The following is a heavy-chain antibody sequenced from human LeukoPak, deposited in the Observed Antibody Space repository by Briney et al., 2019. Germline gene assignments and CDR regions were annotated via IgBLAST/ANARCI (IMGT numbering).Heavy chain of an antibody. CDR2: ISNSGST. J-gene: IGHJ4*02. V-gene: IGHV4-61*01. CDR3: ARSPSGYRFDS. D-gene: IGHD3-22*01. Sequence: PSETLSLTCAVSGGYVNRGTFFWTWIRKPPGKGLEWIGYISNSGSTNYHPSLKSRVTISSYTSKTQFTLKLTSVTAADTAVYYCARSPSGYRFDSWGQGTLVTVSS. CDR1: GGYVNRGTFF.